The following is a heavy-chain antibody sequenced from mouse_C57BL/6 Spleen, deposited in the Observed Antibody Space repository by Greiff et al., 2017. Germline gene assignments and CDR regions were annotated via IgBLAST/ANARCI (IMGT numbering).Heavy chain of an antibody. Sequence: QVQLQQPGAELVKPGASVKMSCKASGYTFTSYWITWVKQRPGQGLEWIGDIYPGSGSTNYNEKFKSKATLTVDTSSSTAYMQLSSLTPEDSAVYYCARLEDGYYEGLFAYWGQGTLVTVSA. CDR1: GYTFTSYW. CDR2: IYPGSGST. CDR3: ARLEDGYYEGLFAY. J-gene: IGHJ3*01. D-gene: IGHD2-3*01. V-gene: IGHV1-55*01.